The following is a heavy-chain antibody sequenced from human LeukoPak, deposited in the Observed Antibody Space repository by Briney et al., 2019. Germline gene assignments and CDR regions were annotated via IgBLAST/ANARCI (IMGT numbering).Heavy chain of an antibody. CDR1: GFTFSNAW. V-gene: IGHV3-15*01. Sequence: GGSLRLSCAASGFTFSNAWMSWVRQAPGKGLEWVGRIKSKTDGGTTDYAAPVKGRFTISRDDSKSIAYLQMNSLKTEDTAVYYCTRYPYSSGWYGRYWGQGTLVTVSS. CDR3: TRYPYSSGWYGRY. D-gene: IGHD6-19*01. J-gene: IGHJ4*02. CDR2: IKSKTDGGTT.